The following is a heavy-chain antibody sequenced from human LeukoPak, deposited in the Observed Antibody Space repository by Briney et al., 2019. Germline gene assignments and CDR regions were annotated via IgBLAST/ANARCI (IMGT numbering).Heavy chain of an antibody. CDR2: ISSSSSTI. D-gene: IGHD3-10*01. V-gene: IGHV3-48*01. CDR3: ARDRDILLWFGEPNFDY. Sequence: GGSLRLSCAASGFTFSSYSMNWVRQAPGKGLEWVSYISSSSSTIYYADSVKGRFTISRDNAKNSLYLQMSSLRAEDMAVYYCARDRDILLWFGEPNFDYWGQGTLVTVSS. J-gene: IGHJ4*02. CDR1: GFTFSSYS.